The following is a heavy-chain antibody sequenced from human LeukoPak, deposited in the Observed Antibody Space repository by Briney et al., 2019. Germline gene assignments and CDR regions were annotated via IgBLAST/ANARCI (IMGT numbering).Heavy chain of an antibody. D-gene: IGHD6-19*01. CDR2: IYSGGST. CDR3: ARITHSSGWYRHFDY. Sequence: GGSLRLSCAASGFTFNIYSMNWVRQAPGKGLEWVSVIYSGGSTYYADSVKGRFTISRDNSKNTLYLQMNSLRAEDTAVYYCARITHSSGWYRHFDYWGQETLVTVSS. J-gene: IGHJ4*02. CDR1: GFTFNIYS. V-gene: IGHV3-53*01.